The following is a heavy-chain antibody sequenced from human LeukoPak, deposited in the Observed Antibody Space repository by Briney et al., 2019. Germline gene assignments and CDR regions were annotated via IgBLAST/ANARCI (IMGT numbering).Heavy chain of an antibody. J-gene: IGHJ4*02. V-gene: IGHV4-59*11. D-gene: IGHD4-23*01. Sequence: SETLSLTCTVSGGSLSSHYWNWIRQPPGKGLGWIGYIYYSGSTSHNPSLKSRVTISIDTSKNQFSLKLSSVTAADTAVYYCARLSGGTVDYWGQGTLVTVSS. CDR1: GGSLSSHY. CDR3: ARLSGGTVDY. CDR2: IYYSGST.